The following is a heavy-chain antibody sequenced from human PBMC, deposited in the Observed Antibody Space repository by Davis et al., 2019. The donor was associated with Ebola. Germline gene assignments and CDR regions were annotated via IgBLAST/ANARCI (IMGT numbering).Heavy chain of an antibody. J-gene: IGHJ4*02. CDR3: ASDLGSSGWSVSDY. CDR2: INHSGST. Sequence: MPSETLSLTCAVYGGSFSGYYWSWIRQPPGKGLEWIGEINHSGSTNYNPSLKSRVTISVDTSKNQFSLKLSSVTAADTAVYYCASDLGSSGWSVSDYWGQGTLVTVSS. D-gene: IGHD6-19*01. CDR1: GGSFSGYY. V-gene: IGHV4-34*01.